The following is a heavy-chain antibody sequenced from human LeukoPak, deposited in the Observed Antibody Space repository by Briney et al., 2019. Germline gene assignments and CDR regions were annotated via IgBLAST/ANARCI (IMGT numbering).Heavy chain of an antibody. CDR2: IINSGVT. J-gene: IGHJ4*02. Sequence: SETLSLTCTVSDDSISDYHWSWIRQPAGKGLEWIGRIINSGVTNYNPSLNSRVTISVDRSKNQFSLRLTSVTAADTAVYYCGTSEVGSSSYESYDYWGQGTQVTVSA. CDR1: DDSISDYH. V-gene: IGHV4-4*07. CDR3: GTSEVGSSSYESYDY. D-gene: IGHD1-26*01.